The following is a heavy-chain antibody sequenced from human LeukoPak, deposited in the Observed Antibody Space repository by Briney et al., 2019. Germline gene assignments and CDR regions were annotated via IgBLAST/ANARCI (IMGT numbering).Heavy chain of an antibody. D-gene: IGHD4-17*01. J-gene: IGHJ1*01. CDR3: ARHAHGDYSSEYFQH. CDR1: GGSISTYY. Sequence: SETLSLTCTVSGGSISTYYWSWIRQPAGKGLEWIGRIYTSGSTNYNPSLKSRVTISVDTSKNQFSLKLSSVTAADTAVYYCARHAHGDYSSEYFQHWGQGTLVTVSS. V-gene: IGHV4-4*07. CDR2: IYTSGST.